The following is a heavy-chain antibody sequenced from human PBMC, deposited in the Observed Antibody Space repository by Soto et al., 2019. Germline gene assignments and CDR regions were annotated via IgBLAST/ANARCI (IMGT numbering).Heavy chain of an antibody. CDR1: GFSLTSRPMG. Sequence: QITLKQSAPPRVKPTQTLTLTCTFSGFSLTSRPMGVGWIPQPPGKALEWLAFIYCDDDKRYSPSLRSRLTITKDTSGNQVALTMSNMEPVDTATYYCAHRLSGYNCNGGYFDYWGQRAVVTVSS. V-gene: IGHV2-5*02. CDR3: AHRLSGYNCNGGYFDY. D-gene: IGHD1-1*01. CDR2: IYCDDDK. J-gene: IGHJ4*02.